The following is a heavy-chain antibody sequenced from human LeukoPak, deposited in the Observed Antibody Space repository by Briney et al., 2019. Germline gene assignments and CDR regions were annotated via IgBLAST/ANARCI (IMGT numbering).Heavy chain of an antibody. CDR3: ARGYCSSTSCYAFDY. CDR1: GYTFTGYY. D-gene: IGHD2-2*01. CDR2: INPNSGGT. Sequence: ASVKVSCKASGYTFTGYYMHWVRQAPGQGPEWMGWINPNSGGTNYAQKFQGRVTMTRDTSISTAYMELSRLRSDDTAVYYCARGYCSSTSCYAFDYWGQGTLVTVSS. J-gene: IGHJ4*02. V-gene: IGHV1-2*02.